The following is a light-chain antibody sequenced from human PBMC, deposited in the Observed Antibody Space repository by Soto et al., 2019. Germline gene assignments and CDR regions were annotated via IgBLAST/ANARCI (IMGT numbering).Light chain of an antibody. CDR2: EVS. CDR1: SSDVGGYNY. Sequence: QSALTQPASVSGSPGQSITISCTGTSSDVGGYNYVSWYQQHPGKATKLMIYEVSNRPSGVSNRFSGSKSGNTASLTISGLQAEDEADYYCSSYTISSTLVVFGGGTKLTVL. J-gene: IGLJ2*01. V-gene: IGLV2-14*01. CDR3: SSYTISSTLVV.